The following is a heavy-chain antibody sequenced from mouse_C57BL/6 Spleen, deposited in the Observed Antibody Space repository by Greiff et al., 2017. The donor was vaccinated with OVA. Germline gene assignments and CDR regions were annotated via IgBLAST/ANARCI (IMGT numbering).Heavy chain of an antibody. CDR1: GFSFTSYG. D-gene: IGHD2-4*01. V-gene: IGHV2-2*01. Sequence: VKLVESGPGLVKPSQSLSITCTVSGFSFTSYGVHWVRQSPGKGLEWLGVIWSGGSTDYNAAFISRLSISKDNSKSQVFFKMNSRQADDTAIYYCARSMITTDYYAMDYWGQGTSVTVSS. CDR2: IWSGGST. CDR3: ARSMITTDYYAMDY. J-gene: IGHJ4*01.